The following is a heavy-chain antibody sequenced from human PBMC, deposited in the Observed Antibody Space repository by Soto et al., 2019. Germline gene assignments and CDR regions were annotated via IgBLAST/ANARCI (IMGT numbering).Heavy chain of an antibody. Sequence: GEPLKNSWKGSEYSFTSYWISWVLKKPFKFLELMWRIDPSDSYTNYSPSFQGHVIISADKSISTAYLQWSSLKASDTAMYYCAKATYDSSGYYYHDAFDIWGQGTMVTVSS. D-gene: IGHD3-22*01. CDR3: AKATYDSSGYYYHDAFDI. J-gene: IGHJ3*02. CDR2: IDPSDSYT. V-gene: IGHV5-10-1*01. CDR1: EYSFTSYW.